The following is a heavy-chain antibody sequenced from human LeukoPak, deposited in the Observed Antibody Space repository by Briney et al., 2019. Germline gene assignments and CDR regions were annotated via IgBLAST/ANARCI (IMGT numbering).Heavy chain of an antibody. D-gene: IGHD3-3*01. J-gene: IGHJ5*02. V-gene: IGHV3-30*02. CDR3: AKDRADFWSGPFRNNWFDP. Sequence: GGSLRLSCAASGFTFSSYGMHWVRQAPGKGLEWVAFIRYDGSNKYYADSVKGRFTISRDNSKNTLYLQMNSLRAEDTAVYYCAKDRADFWSGPFRNNWFDPWGQGTLVTVSS. CDR1: GFTFSSYG. CDR2: IRYDGSNK.